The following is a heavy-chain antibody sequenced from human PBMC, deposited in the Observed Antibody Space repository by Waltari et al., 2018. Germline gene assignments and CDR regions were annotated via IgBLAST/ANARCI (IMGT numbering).Heavy chain of an antibody. J-gene: IGHJ4*02. CDR1: GGSISSDY. D-gene: IGHD3-10*01. V-gene: IGHV4-59*01. CDR2: IYSSGTT. Sequence: QVQLQESGPGLVKPSETLSLTCTVSGGSISSDYWSWIRQPPGKGREWSGYIYSSGTTHDTPSLKSRVTISVDTSKNQFSLKLSSVTAADTAVYYCARGGGYYGSGSYYNSFDYWGQGTLVTVSS. CDR3: ARGGGYYGSGSYYNSFDY.